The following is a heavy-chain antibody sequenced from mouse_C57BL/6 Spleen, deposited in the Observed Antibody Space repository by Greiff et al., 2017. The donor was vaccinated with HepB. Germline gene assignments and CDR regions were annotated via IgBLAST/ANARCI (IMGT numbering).Heavy chain of an antibody. J-gene: IGHJ2*01. D-gene: IGHD1-1*01. CDR3: ARADYYGSSPYYFDY. Sequence: QVQLQQPGAELVKPGASVKMSCKASGYTFTRYWITWVKQRPGQGLEWIGDIYPGSGSTNYNEKFKSKATLTVDTSSSTAYMQLSSLTSEDSAVYYCARADYYGSSPYYFDYWGQGTTLTVSS. CDR2: IYPGSGST. CDR1: GYTFTRYW. V-gene: IGHV1-55*01.